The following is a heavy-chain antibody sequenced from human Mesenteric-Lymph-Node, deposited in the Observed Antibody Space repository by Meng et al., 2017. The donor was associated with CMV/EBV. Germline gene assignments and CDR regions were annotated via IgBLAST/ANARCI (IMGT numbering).Heavy chain of an antibody. CDR1: GFTFSTYN. CDR2: ISGGGSST. Sequence: GGSLRLSCAASGFTFSTYNMNWVRQAPGKGLEWVSCISGGGSSTHYADSVKGRFTISRDNAKNSLSLQMDSLRAEDTAVYFCARGLYTSGWCFDCWGQGTLVTVSS. V-gene: IGHV3-48*04. CDR3: ARGLYTSGWCFDC. D-gene: IGHD6-19*01. J-gene: IGHJ4*02.